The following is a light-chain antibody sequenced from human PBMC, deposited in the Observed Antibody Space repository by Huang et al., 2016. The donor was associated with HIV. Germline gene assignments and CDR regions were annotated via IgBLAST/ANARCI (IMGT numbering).Light chain of an antibody. CDR3: QHYNNWPPWT. Sequence: IVMTQSPVTLSVSPGERATLSCRASAGVSNNVAWYQQRPGQTPRLLIHGGSTRHTGVPAKFSGRGSGTEFTRTITNLQPEDSAVYYCQHYNNWPPWTFGPGTQVEI. CDR1: AGVSNN. V-gene: IGKV3D-15*01. CDR2: GGS. J-gene: IGKJ1*01.